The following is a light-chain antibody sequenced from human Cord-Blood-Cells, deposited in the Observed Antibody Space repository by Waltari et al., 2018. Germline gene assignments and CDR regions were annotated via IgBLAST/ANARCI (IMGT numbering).Light chain of an antibody. CDR1: SSDVGGYNY. CDR2: DVS. Sequence: GTSSDVGGYNYVSWYQQHPGKAPKLMIYDVSNRPSGVSNRFSGSKSGNTASLTISGLQAEDEADYYCSSYTSSSTYVVFGGGTKLTVL. J-gene: IGLJ2*01. CDR3: SSYTSSSTYVV. V-gene: IGLV2-14*04.